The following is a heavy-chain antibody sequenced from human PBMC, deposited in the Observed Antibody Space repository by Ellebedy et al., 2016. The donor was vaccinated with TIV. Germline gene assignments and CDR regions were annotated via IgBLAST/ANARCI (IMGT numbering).Heavy chain of an antibody. V-gene: IGHV4-59*01. J-gene: IGHJ6*02. D-gene: IGHD4-11*01. CDR1: GGSIDSYY. Sequence: SETLSLTXSVSGGSIDSYYWSWIRQPPGRGLESIGYINYSGRTNFNPSLKSRVTLSVDLSKNQFSLRLTSVTAADTAVYYCAREDSNYSDRYYYYGLDVWGQGTTVTVSS. CDR2: INYSGRT. CDR3: AREDSNYSDRYYYYGLDV.